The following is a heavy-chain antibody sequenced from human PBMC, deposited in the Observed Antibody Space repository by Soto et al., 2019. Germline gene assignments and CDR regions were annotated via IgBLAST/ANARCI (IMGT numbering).Heavy chain of an antibody. D-gene: IGHD2-2*01. Sequence: GGSLRLSCPGSGFTVSNFALTWVRQAPGKGLEWVSTTRSNGEHTYYADAVKGRFTVSSDNSKTALLLDMTSLGAEDTAVYYCAKDSKVVEVSAARVYGMDVWGQGTTVPVSS. J-gene: IGHJ6*02. CDR2: TRSNGEHT. CDR3: AKDSKVVEVSAARVYGMDV. V-gene: IGHV3-23*01. CDR1: GFTVSNFA.